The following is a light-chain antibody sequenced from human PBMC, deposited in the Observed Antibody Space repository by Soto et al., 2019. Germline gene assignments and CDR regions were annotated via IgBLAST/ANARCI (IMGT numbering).Light chain of an antibody. J-gene: IGKJ1*01. CDR3: QQYGSSPWT. V-gene: IGKV3-20*01. CDR1: QSVINN. Sequence: EIVMTQSPATLSVSPGERATLSCWASQSVINNLAWYQQKPGQAPRLLIYGASTRATGIPDRFSGSESGTDFTLTISRLEPEYFAVYYCQQYGSSPWTFGQGTKVDIK. CDR2: GAS.